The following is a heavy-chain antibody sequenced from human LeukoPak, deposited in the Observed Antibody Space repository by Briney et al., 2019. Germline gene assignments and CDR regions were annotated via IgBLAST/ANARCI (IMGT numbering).Heavy chain of an antibody. D-gene: IGHD5-12*01. CDR1: GASVTAYH. J-gene: IGHJ6*03. CDR3: ARRDIMVVPAAANPSSDYYYYMDV. V-gene: IGHV4-59*08. CDR2: IYYTGTT. Sequence: SETLSLTCSVSGASVTAYHWTWIRQPPGKGLEWIGFIYYTGTTNYNPSLRSRVSMSVDTAKNQFSLRVNSVTAADTAVYYCARRDIMVVPAAANPSSDYYYYMDVWGNGTTVTVSS.